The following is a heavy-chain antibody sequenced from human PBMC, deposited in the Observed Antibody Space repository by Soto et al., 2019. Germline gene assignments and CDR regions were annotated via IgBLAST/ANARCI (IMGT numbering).Heavy chain of an antibody. CDR2: IIPIFGTA. J-gene: IGHJ4*02. V-gene: IGHV1-69*13. CDR3: ARAGYSYDYHIDY. Sequence: SVKVSCKASGGTFSSYAISWVRQAPGQGLEWMGGIIPIFGTANYAQKFQGRVTITADESTSTAYMELSSLRSEDTAVYYCARAGYSYDYHIDYWGQGTLVTVSS. CDR1: GGTFSSYA. D-gene: IGHD5-18*01.